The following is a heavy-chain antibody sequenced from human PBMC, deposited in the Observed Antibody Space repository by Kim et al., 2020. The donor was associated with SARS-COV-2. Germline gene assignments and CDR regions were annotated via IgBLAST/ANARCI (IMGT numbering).Heavy chain of an antibody. D-gene: IGHD5-18*01. CDR3: ARPRAGYSYGWGFDY. J-gene: IGHJ4*02. V-gene: IGHV4-39*01. Sequence: PSLKSRVTISVDTSKNQFSLKLSSMTAADTAVYYCARPRAGYSYGWGFDYWGQGTLVTVSS.